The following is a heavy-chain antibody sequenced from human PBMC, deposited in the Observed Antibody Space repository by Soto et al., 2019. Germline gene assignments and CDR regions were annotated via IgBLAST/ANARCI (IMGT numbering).Heavy chain of an antibody. V-gene: IGHV2-5*02. CDR3: ALGIAARPFDS. Sequence: QISLKESGPALVKPTQTLTLTCSFSGFSLTTTGVGVGWIRQPPGKALEWLALIYWDDDERYNPSLKNRLTITKDTSKNRVVITMTNVDPVDSATYYCALGIAARPFDSWGQGTLVTVSS. D-gene: IGHD6-6*01. CDR2: IYWDDDE. J-gene: IGHJ4*02. CDR1: GFSLTTTGVG.